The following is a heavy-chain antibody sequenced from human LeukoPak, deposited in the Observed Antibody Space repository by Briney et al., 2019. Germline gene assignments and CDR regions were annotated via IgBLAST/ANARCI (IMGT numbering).Heavy chain of an antibody. V-gene: IGHV3-7*01. Sequence: PGGSLRLSCAASGFTFSSYWMSWVRQAPGKGLEWVANIKQDGSEKYYVDSVKGRFTISRDNAKNSLYLQMNSLRAEDTAVYYCASSAVAAAFDYWGQGTLVTVSS. D-gene: IGHD6-19*01. CDR3: ASSAVAAAFDY. J-gene: IGHJ4*02. CDR1: GFTFSSYW. CDR2: IKQDGSEK.